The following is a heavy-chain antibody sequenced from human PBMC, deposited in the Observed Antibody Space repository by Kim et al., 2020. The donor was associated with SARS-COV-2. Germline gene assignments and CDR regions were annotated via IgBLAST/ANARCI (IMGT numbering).Heavy chain of an antibody. CDR1: GGSFSGYY. CDR3: ARRDGYNLACFDY. Sequence: SETLSLTCAVYGGSFSGYYWSWIRQPPGKGLEWIGEINHSGSTNYNPSLKSRVTISVDTSKNQFSLKLSSVTAADTAVYYCARRDGYNLACFDYWGQGTLVTVSS. V-gene: IGHV4-34*01. J-gene: IGHJ4*02. CDR2: INHSGST. D-gene: IGHD5-12*01.